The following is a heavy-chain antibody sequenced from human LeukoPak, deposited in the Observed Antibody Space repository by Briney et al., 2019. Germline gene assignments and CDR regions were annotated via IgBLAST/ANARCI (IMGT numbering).Heavy chain of an antibody. Sequence: SVTVSCKASGGTFSSYAISWVRQAPGQGLEWMGRIIPILGIANYAQKFQGRATITADKSTSTAYMELRSLRSDDTAVYYCARGSSGWYDYWGQGTLVTVSS. J-gene: IGHJ4*02. CDR2: IIPILGIA. V-gene: IGHV1-69*04. CDR1: GGTFSSYA. D-gene: IGHD6-19*01. CDR3: ARGSSGWYDY.